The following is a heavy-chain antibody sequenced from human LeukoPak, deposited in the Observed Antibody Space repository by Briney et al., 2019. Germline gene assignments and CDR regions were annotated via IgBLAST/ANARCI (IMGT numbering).Heavy chain of an antibody. CDR3: ERGCSSTSCYRIGRGAFDI. V-gene: IGHV4-30-2*01. CDR2: IYHSGST. J-gene: IGHJ3*02. Sequence: PSETLSLTCTVSGGSISSGGYYWSWIRQPPGKGLEWIGYIYHSGSTYYNPSLKSRVTISVDTSKNQFSLKLNSVTAADTAVYYCERGCSSTSCYRIGRGAFDIWGQGTMVTVSS. D-gene: IGHD2-2*01. CDR1: GGSISSGGYY.